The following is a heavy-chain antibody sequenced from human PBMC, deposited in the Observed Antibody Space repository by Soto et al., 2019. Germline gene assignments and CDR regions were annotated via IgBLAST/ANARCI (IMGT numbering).Heavy chain of an antibody. Sequence: SVKFSCRASGGTFSSYAISWVRQAPGQGLEWMGGIIPIFGTANYAQKFQGRVTITADKSTSTAYMELSSLRSEDTAVYYCARGRDYGMDVWGQGTTVTVSS. CDR3: ARGRDYGMDV. V-gene: IGHV1-69*06. CDR2: IIPIFGTA. CDR1: GGTFSSYA. J-gene: IGHJ6*02.